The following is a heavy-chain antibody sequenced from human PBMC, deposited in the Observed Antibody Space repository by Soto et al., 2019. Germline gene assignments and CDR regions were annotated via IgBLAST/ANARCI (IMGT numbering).Heavy chain of an antibody. V-gene: IGHV1-69*02. CDR2: IIPILGIA. J-gene: IGHJ5*02. CDR3: ARWVRKGNWFDP. CDR1: GGTFSSYT. Sequence: QVQLVQSGAEVKKPGSSVKVSCKASGGTFSSYTISWVRQAPGQGLEWMGRIIPILGIANYAQKFQGRVTITADKSTSTAYMELSSLRSEDTAVYYCARWVRKGNWFDPWGQGTLVTVSS.